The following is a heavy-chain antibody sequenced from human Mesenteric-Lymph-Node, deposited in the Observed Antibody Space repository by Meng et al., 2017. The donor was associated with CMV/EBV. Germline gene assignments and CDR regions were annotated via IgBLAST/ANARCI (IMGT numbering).Heavy chain of an antibody. CDR2: MNPSSGNT. D-gene: IGHD2-2*01. J-gene: IGHJ5*02. V-gene: IGHV1-8*01. Sequence: SVKVSCKASGYSFTNYDINWVRQATGQGLEWMGWMNPSSGNTGYAQKFQGRVTMTRDTSISTAYMELSRLRSDDTAVYYCASFTMYCSSTSCLNWFDPWGQGTLVTVSS. CDR3: ASFTMYCSSTSCLNWFDP. CDR1: GYSFTNYD.